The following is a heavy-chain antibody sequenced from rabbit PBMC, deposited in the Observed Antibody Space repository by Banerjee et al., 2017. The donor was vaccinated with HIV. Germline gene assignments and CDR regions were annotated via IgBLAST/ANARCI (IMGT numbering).Heavy chain of an antibody. CDR1: GFSFSSTYW. V-gene: IGHV1S45*01. Sequence: QEQLEESGGGLVKPEGSLTLTCTASGFSFSSTYWICWVRQAPGKGLELIACINSNTYNTVYATWAKGRFTISSNTNQNTVSLQMTSLTTADTATYLCARDLAGVIGWNFNLWGQGTLVTVS. D-gene: IGHD4-1*01. CDR2: INSNTYNT. J-gene: IGHJ4*01. CDR3: ARDLAGVIGWNFNL.